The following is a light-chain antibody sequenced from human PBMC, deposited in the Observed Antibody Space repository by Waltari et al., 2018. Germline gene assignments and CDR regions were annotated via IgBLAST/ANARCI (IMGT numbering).Light chain of an antibody. CDR3: MQALQTPTT. CDR2: LGS. CDR1: QSLLHSNGYNY. Sequence: DIVMTQSPLSLPVTPGEPASISCRSSQSLLHSNGYNYLDWYLQKPGQSPQLLIYLGSNRVSGVPDRFSGSGSGTDFTLKISRVEAEDVGVYYCMQALQTPTTFGQGTKVEIK. V-gene: IGKV2-28*01. J-gene: IGKJ1*01.